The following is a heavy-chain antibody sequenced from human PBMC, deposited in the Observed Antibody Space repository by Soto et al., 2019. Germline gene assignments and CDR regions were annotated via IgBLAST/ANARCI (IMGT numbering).Heavy chain of an antibody. V-gene: IGHV3-23*01. CDR1: GFTFSSYA. D-gene: IGHD2-15*01. Sequence: GGSLRLSCAASGFTFSSYAMSWVRQAPGKGLEWVSAISGSGGSTYYADSVKGRFTISRDNSKNTLYLQMNSLRAEDTAVYYCAKVRGYCSGGSCYSGAFDIWGQGTMVTVSS. CDR2: ISGSGGST. J-gene: IGHJ3*02. CDR3: AKVRGYCSGGSCYSGAFDI.